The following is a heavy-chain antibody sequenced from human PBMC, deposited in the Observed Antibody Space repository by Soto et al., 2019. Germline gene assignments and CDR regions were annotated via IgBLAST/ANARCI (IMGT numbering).Heavy chain of an antibody. CDR2: VSSSRTYI. CDR3: ARCMGFDGSGYAFFDS. V-gene: IGHV3-21*01. Sequence: EVQLVESGGGLVKPGGSLRLSCAASGFTFSGHTINWVRQAPGKGLEWVSSVSSSRTYIYYADSVKGRFTVPRDNAEKSLYLQMNSLRAEDTAMYYCARCMGFDGSGYAFFDSWGQGTLVTVSS. D-gene: IGHD3-10*01. J-gene: IGHJ4*02. CDR1: GFTFSGHT.